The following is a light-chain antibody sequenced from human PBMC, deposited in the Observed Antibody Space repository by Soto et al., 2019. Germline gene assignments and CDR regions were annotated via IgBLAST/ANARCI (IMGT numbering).Light chain of an antibody. J-gene: IGLJ1*01. V-gene: IGLV2-14*01. CDR1: NSDIGGSVY. CDR3: TSFTGTSSQFV. CDR2: EVN. Sequence: QSVLTQPASVSGSPGQSITFSCTGSNSDIGGSVYVSWYQQHPGKAPKLMIYEVNNRPSGVSSRFSGSKSGNTASLTISGLQPEDEASYYCTSFTGTSSQFVFGSGTKVTVL.